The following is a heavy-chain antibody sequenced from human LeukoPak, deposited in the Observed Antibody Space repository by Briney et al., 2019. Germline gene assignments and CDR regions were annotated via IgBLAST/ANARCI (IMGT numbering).Heavy chain of an antibody. Sequence: GGSLRLTCGASRFTFDDYGMSWLRPAPGKGLEWVSVINWYGGGTGYADSVQRRFTISRDNAKNSLYLLMNSLRAEDTALYYCARGGGYCSSTSCYPGVWGQGTLVTVSS. CDR2: INWYGGGT. V-gene: IGHV3-20*04. CDR1: RFTFDDYG. CDR3: ARGGGYCSSTSCYPGV. D-gene: IGHD2-2*01. J-gene: IGHJ4*02.